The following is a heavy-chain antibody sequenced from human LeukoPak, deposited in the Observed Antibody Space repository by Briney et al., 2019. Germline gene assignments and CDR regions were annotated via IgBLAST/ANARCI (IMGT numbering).Heavy chain of an antibody. CDR1: GFTFSSYS. Sequence: GGSLRLSCAASGFTFSSYSMNWVRQAPGKGLEWVSYISSSSSTIYYADSVKGRFTISRDNSKNTLYLQMNSLRAEDTAVYYCARGSSWGKFDYWGQGTLVTVSS. CDR3: ARGSSWGKFDY. V-gene: IGHV3-48*01. CDR2: ISSSSSTI. D-gene: IGHD6-13*01. J-gene: IGHJ4*02.